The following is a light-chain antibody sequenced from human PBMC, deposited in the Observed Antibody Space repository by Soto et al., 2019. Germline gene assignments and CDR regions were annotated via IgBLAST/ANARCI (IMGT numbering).Light chain of an antibody. J-gene: IGKJ4*01. CDR2: TGS. V-gene: IGKV1-12*01. CDR3: QHYGSSVT. Sequence: DIQMTPSPSSVSASVGDRVTITCRASQAIDSWLAWYQQKPGEAPKLLIFTGSLLHSGVPPRFSGSGSGTEFTLTISRLEPEDFAVYYCQHYGSSVTFGGGTKVDIK. CDR1: QAIDSW.